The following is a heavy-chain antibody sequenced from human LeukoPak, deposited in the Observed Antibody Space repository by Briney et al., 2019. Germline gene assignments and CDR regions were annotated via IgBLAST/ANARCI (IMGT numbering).Heavy chain of an antibody. J-gene: IGHJ4*02. Sequence: SETPSLTCAVSGYSITSGYYWGWIRQPPGKGLEWIGSIYHSGTTYQNPSLKSRVTISRDASKNQFSLKLSSVTATDTAVYYCARVLGMVTAFDHWGQGTPITVSS. D-gene: IGHD2-21*02. CDR1: GYSITSGYY. CDR2: IYHSGTT. V-gene: IGHV4-38-2*01. CDR3: ARVLGMVTAFDH.